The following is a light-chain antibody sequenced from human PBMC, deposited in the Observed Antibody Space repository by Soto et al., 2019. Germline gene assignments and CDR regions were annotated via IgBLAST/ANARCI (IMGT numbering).Light chain of an antibody. Sequence: QSALTQPASVSGSPGQSITVSCTGTSSDVGGYNYVSWYQQHPGKAPKLMIYEVSNRPPGVSNRFSGSKSGNTASLTISGLQAEDEADYYCSSYTSSSTLYVSGTGTKVTAL. CDR3: SSYTSSSTLYV. CDR2: EVS. V-gene: IGLV2-14*01. CDR1: SSDVGGYNY. J-gene: IGLJ1*01.